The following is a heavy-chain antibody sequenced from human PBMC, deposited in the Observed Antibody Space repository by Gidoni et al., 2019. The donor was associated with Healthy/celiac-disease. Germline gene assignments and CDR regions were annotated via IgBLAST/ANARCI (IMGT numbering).Heavy chain of an antibody. CDR2: ISAYNGNT. CDR1: GSPFTSYG. CDR3: ARDNSGSGYYDSSGYYYGWFDP. D-gene: IGHD3-22*01. V-gene: IGHV1-18*04. Sequence: QVQLVQSGAEVTKPGSSVKVSCKASGSPFTSYGISWVRQAPGQGLEWMGWISAYNGNTNYAQKLQGRVTMTTDTSTSTAYMELRSLRSDDTAVYYCARDNSGSGYYDSSGYYYGWFDPWGQGTLVTVSS. J-gene: IGHJ5*02.